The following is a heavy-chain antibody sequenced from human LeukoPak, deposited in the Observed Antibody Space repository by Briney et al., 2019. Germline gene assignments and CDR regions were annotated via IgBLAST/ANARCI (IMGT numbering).Heavy chain of an antibody. Sequence: GGSLRLSCAASGFTFSSYGMHWVRQAPGKGLEWVAVISYDGSNKYYADSVKGRFTISRDNSKNTLYLQMNSLRAEDTAVYYCAKDGYYYGSGSKPNPFQFDYWGQGTLVTVSS. J-gene: IGHJ4*02. V-gene: IGHV3-30*18. CDR2: ISYDGSNK. D-gene: IGHD3-10*01. CDR1: GFTFSSYG. CDR3: AKDGYYYGSGSKPNPFQFDY.